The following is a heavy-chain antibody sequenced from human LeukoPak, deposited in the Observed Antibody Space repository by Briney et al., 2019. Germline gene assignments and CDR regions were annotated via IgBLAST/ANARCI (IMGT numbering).Heavy chain of an antibody. D-gene: IGHD3-3*01. J-gene: IGHJ4*02. CDR3: VRGRGVLRFLGRVPPLDY. V-gene: IGHV1-18*01. CDR2: ISAYNGNT. CDR1: GYTFTRYG. Sequence: APVKVSCKASGYTFTRYGISGVRQAPGHGVEWIGWISAYNGNTKYAQKPEGRVTMTTDTCPSTAHSELRSVRPGGTALYYFVRGRGVLRFLGRVPPLDYWGQGTLVTVSS.